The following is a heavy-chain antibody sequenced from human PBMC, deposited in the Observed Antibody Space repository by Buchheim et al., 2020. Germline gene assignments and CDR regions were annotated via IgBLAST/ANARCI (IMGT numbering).Heavy chain of an antibody. Sequence: QLQLQESGPGLVKPSETLSLTCTVSGGSISSSSYYWGWIRQPPGKGLEWIGSIYYSGSTYYNPSLKSRVTISVDTSKNQVSLKLSSVTAADTAVYYCASLYYYDSSGYYNPYYFDYWGQGTL. D-gene: IGHD3-22*01. CDR3: ASLYYYDSSGYYNPYYFDY. J-gene: IGHJ4*02. V-gene: IGHV4-39*07. CDR2: IYYSGST. CDR1: GGSISSSSYY.